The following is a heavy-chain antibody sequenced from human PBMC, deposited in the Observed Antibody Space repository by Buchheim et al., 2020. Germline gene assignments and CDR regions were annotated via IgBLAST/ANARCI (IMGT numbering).Heavy chain of an antibody. CDR2: ISYDGSNK. CDR1: GFTFSSYG. CDR3: AKAVIRMGYYYYYYGMDV. D-gene: IGHD3-10*01. J-gene: IGHJ6*02. Sequence: VQLVESGGGLVQPGRSLRLSCAASGFTFSSYGMHWVRQAPGKGLEWVAVISYDGSNKYYADSVKGRFTISRDNSKNTLYLQMNSLRAEDTAVYYCAKAVIRMGYYYYYYGMDVWGQGTT. V-gene: IGHV3-30*18.